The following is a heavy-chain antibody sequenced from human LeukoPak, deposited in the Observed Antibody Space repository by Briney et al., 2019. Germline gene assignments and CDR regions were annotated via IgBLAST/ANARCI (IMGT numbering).Heavy chain of an antibody. V-gene: IGHV3-30*18. Sequence: GGSLRLSCAASGFTFSSYGMHWVRQAPGKGLEWVAVISYDGSNKYYADSVKGRFTISRDNSKNTLFLEMNSLRAEDTALYYCAKVIRGADSSGWYGPSDCWGQGTLVTVSS. CDR3: AKVIRGADSSGWYGPSDC. CDR2: ISYDGSNK. CDR1: GFTFSSYG. D-gene: IGHD6-19*01. J-gene: IGHJ4*02.